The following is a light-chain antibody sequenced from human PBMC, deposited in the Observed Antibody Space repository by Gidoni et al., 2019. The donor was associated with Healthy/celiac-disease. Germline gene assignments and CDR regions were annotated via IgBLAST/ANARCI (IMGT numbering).Light chain of an antibody. V-gene: IGLV3-1*01. CDR3: QAWDSSIVV. J-gene: IGLJ2*01. Sequence: SYELTQPPSVSVSPGQTASLTCSGDNLGDKYACWYQQKPGQSPVLVIYQDSKRPSGIPERFYGSNSGNTATLTISGTQAMDEADYYCQAWDSSIVVFGGGTKLTVL. CDR1: NLGDKY. CDR2: QDS.